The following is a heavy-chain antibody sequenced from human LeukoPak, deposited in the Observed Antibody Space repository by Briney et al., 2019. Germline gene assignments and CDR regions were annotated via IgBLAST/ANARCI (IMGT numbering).Heavy chain of an antibody. CDR3: AIGQRPGAFDI. Sequence: PSETLSLTCAVHGGSFSGYYWSWIRQPPGKGLEWMGEINHSGSTNYNPSLKSRVTISVDTTKNQFSLKLSAVPAADTAVYYCAIGQRPGAFDIWGQGTMVTVSS. CDR1: GGSFSGYY. CDR2: INHSGST. V-gene: IGHV4-34*01. J-gene: IGHJ3*02. D-gene: IGHD6-25*01.